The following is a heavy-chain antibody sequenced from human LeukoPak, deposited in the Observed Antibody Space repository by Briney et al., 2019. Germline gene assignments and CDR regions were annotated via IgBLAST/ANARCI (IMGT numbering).Heavy chain of an antibody. Sequence: PGGSLRLSCAASAFTFTNYAMSWFRQAPGKGLEWVSVISGSGGRTYYADSVKGRFTISRDNSKNTLYLQMNSLRAEDTAVYYCAKDIGLKGAFDIWGQGTMVTVSS. J-gene: IGHJ3*02. CDR2: ISGSGGRT. V-gene: IGHV3-23*01. CDR3: AKDIGLKGAFDI. CDR1: AFTFTNYA. D-gene: IGHD1-26*01.